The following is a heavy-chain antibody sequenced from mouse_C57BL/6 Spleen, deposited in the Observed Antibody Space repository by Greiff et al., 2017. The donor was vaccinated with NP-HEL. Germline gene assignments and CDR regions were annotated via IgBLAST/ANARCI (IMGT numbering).Heavy chain of an antibody. CDR1: GYTFTSYW. D-gene: IGHD2-4*01. CDR2: IHPNSGST. J-gene: IGHJ1*03. V-gene: IGHV1-64*01. CDR3: ARDDYDVLWYFDV. Sequence: VQLQQPGAELVKPGASVKLSCKASGYTFTSYWMHWVKQRPGQGLEWIGMIHPNSGSTNYNEKFKSKATLTVDKSSSTAYMQLSSLTSEDSAVYDCARDDYDVLWYFDVWGTGTTVTVSS.